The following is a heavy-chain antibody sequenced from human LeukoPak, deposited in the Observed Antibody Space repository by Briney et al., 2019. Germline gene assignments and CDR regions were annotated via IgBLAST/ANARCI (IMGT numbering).Heavy chain of an antibody. J-gene: IGHJ4*02. V-gene: IGHV1-69*05. CDR1: GGTFSSYA. CDR2: IIPIFGTA. Sequence: SVKVSCKASGGTFSSYAISWVRQAPGQGLEWMGGIIPIFGTANYAQKFQGRVTITTDESTSTAYMELSSLRSEDTAVYYCAHTRDYDILTGYYSSYFDYWGRGTLVTVSS. CDR3: AHTRDYDILTGYYSSYFDY. D-gene: IGHD3-9*01.